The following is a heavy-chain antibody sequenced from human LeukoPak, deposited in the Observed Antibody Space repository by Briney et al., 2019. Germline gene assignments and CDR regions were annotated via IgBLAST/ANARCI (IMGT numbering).Heavy chain of an antibody. CDR3: TRDRDGDLYFDY. CDR1: GFTFGDYA. Sequence: PGGSLRLSCTASGFTFGDYAMSWVRQAPGKGLEWVGFIRGKAYGGTTEYAASVKGRFTISRDDSKSIAYLQMNSLKTEDTAVYYCTRDRDGDLYFDYWGQGTQVTVSS. D-gene: IGHD4-17*01. CDR2: IRGKAYGGTT. V-gene: IGHV3-49*04. J-gene: IGHJ4*02.